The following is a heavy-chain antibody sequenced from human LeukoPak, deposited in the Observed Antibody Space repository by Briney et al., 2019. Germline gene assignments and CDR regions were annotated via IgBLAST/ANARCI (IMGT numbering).Heavy chain of an antibody. CDR1: GYSFTNHW. D-gene: IGHD2-2*01. CDR3: ATIPEKQLLYWFDP. Sequence: GESLKISCKGSGYSFTNHWIGWVRQMPGKGLEWMGIIYPDDSRTTYSPPFQGQVTISADKSISTAYLQWSSLKASDTAMYYCATIPEKQLLYWFDPWGQGTLVTVSS. V-gene: IGHV5-51*01. CDR2: IYPDDSRT. J-gene: IGHJ5*02.